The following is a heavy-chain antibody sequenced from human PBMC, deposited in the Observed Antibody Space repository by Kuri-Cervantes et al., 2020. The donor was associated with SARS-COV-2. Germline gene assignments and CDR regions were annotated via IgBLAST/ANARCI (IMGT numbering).Heavy chain of an antibody. CDR1: RGSINSHGSITSNF. CDR3: ARLLPGPVDY. J-gene: IGHJ4*02. Sequence: GSLRHSCSVSRGSINSHGSITSNFWTWIRQPPGKGLEWIGSIYYSGNTYYNPSLKSRVTISVDTSKNQFSLKLSSVAAADTAVYYCARLLPGPVDYWGQGTLVTVSS. CDR2: IYYSGNT. V-gene: IGHV4-39*01. D-gene: IGHD3-16*01.